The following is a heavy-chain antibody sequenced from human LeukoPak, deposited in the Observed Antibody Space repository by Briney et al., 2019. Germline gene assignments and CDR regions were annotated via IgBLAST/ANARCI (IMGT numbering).Heavy chain of an antibody. V-gene: IGHV1-18*04. Sequence: ASVKVSCKASGYTFANYGINWVRQAPGQGLEWMGWISAYNGNTNYAQKFQGVVTMTTDTSTSTAYMELKSLRSDDTAVYYCARGRASRAYYMDVWGKGTTVTVSS. J-gene: IGHJ6*03. CDR1: GYTFANYG. CDR3: ARGRASRAYYMDV. CDR2: ISAYNGNT.